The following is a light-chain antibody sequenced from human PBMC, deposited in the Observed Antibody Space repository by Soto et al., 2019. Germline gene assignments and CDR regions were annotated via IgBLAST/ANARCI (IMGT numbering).Light chain of an antibody. CDR1: QSISSW. CDR2: KAS. Sequence: DIQMTQSPSTLSASVGDRVTITCRASQSISSWLAWYQQKPGKAPKLLIYKASSLESGVPSRFSGSGSGTEFTLTISSLQPDDFATYYCQQYTSSQTFGQGTKVEIK. J-gene: IGKJ1*01. V-gene: IGKV1-5*03. CDR3: QQYTSSQT.